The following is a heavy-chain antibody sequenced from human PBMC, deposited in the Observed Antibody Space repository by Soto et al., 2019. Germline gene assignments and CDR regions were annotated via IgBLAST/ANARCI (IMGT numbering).Heavy chain of an antibody. CDR3: ARDGAAAGKDYYYYGMDV. Sequence: SETLSLTCAVSGGSISSSNWWSWVRQPPGKGLEWIGEIYHSGSTNYNPSLKSRVTISVDKSKNQFSLKLSSVTAADTAVYYCARDGAAAGKDYYYYGMDVWGQGTTVT. V-gene: IGHV4-4*02. CDR2: IYHSGST. J-gene: IGHJ6*02. CDR1: GGSISSSNW. D-gene: IGHD6-13*01.